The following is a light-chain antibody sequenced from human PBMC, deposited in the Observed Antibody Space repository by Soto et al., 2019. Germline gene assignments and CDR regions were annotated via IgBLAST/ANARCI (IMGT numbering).Light chain of an antibody. CDR3: QQRSNWPLT. V-gene: IGKV3-11*01. Sequence: EIVLKHYTATLELFPGDRATLPCRASQSVSSYLAWYQQNPGQAPRLLISDAYNRATGIPARFSGSGSGTDFNLTISSLEPEDFAVYYCQQRSNWPLTLGGGTQVEI. CDR1: QSVSSY. J-gene: IGKJ4*01. CDR2: DAY.